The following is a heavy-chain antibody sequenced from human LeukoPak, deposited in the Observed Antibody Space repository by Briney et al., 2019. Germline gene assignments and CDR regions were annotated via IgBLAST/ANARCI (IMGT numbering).Heavy chain of an antibody. CDR3: ARGPHYYDKSVAFDI. D-gene: IGHD3-22*01. CDR2: INSDGSST. V-gene: IGHV3-74*01. Sequence: GGSLRLSCAASGFTFSSYWMHWVRQAPGKGLVWVSRINSDGSSTSYADSVKGQFTISRDNAKNTLYLQMNSLRAEDTAVYYCARGPHYYDKSVAFDIWGQGTMVTVSS. CDR1: GFTFSSYW. J-gene: IGHJ3*02.